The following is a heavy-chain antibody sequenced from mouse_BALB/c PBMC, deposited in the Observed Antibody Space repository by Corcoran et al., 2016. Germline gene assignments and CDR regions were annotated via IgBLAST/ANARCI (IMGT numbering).Heavy chain of an antibody. Sequence: QVQLQQSGAELMKPGASVKISCKATGYTFSRYWIEWVKQRPGHGLEWIGEILPGSGSTNYNEKFKGKAPFTADPSSNTAYMQLSSLTSKDSAVYACASSHGSSRAWFAYWGQGTLVTVSA. CDR1: GYTFSRYW. CDR2: ILPGSGST. J-gene: IGHJ3*01. D-gene: IGHD1-1*01. V-gene: IGHV1-9*01. CDR3: ASSHGSSRAWFAY.